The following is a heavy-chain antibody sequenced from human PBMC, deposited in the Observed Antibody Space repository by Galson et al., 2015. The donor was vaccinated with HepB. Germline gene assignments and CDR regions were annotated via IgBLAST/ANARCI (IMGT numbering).Heavy chain of an antibody. CDR1: GFTFSSYS. CDR2: ISSSSSYI. J-gene: IGHJ3*02. CDR3: ARDASSSSAFDI. Sequence: SLRLSCAASGFTFSSYSMNWVRQAPGKGLEWVSSISSSSSYIYYADSVKGRFTISRDNAKNSLYLQMNSLRAEDTAVYYCARDASSSSAFDIWGQGTMVTVPS. V-gene: IGHV3-21*01. D-gene: IGHD6-6*01.